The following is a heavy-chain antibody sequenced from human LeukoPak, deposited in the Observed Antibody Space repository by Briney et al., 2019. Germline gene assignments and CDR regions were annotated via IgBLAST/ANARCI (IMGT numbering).Heavy chain of an antibody. J-gene: IGHJ4*02. CDR1: GFTFSSYA. CDR2: ISYDGSNK. CDR3: ARGRQWLRYFDY. D-gene: IGHD6-19*01. V-gene: IGHV3-30-3*01. Sequence: GRSLRLSCAASGFTFSSYAMHWVRQAPGKGLEWVAVISYDGSNKYYADSVKGRFTISRDNSKNTLYLQMNSLRAEDTAVYYCARGRQWLRYFDYWGQGTLVTVSS.